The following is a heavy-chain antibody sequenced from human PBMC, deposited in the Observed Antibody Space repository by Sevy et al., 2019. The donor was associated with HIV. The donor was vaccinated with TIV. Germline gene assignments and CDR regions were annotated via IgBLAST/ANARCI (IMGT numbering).Heavy chain of an antibody. J-gene: IGHJ4*02. CDR3: AREGCTKPHDY. V-gene: IGHV3-23*01. CDR1: GFTLSSNA. CDR2: ISGTGGST. Sequence: GGSLRLSCAASGFTLSSNAMSWVRQAPGKGLEWVSSISGTGGSTYHADSVRGRFSISRDNSKNTLYLHMNSLRAEDTAVYYCAREGCTKPHDYWGQGTLVTVSS. D-gene: IGHD2-8*01.